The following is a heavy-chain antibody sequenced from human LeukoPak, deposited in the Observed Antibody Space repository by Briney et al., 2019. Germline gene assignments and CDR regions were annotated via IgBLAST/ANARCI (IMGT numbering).Heavy chain of an antibody. Sequence: ASVKVSCKASGYTFTSYYMHWVRQAPGQGLEWMGIINPSGGSTNYAQKFQGRVTITADESTSTAYMELSNLRSEDTAVYYCARFDVDIVVVPAASYRDGYGMDVWGQGTTVTVSS. V-gene: IGHV1-46*01. D-gene: IGHD2-2*01. CDR3: ARFDVDIVVVPAASYRDGYGMDV. CDR1: GYTFTSYY. J-gene: IGHJ6*02. CDR2: INPSGGST.